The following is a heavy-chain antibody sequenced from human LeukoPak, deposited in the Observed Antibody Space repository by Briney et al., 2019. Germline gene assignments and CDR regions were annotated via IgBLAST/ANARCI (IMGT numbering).Heavy chain of an antibody. J-gene: IGHJ5*02. CDR2: IKQDGRNI. D-gene: IGHD2-15*01. CDR3: VRIGYCSGGGCQGRDWFDP. CDR1: GFTFSSYR. Sequence: GGSLRLSCAASGFTFSSYRMNWVRQAPGKGLECVASIKQDGRNIKYVDSVKGRFTISRDNTKNSLYLQMNSLRVEDTAVYYCVRIGYCSGGGCQGRDWFDPWGQGTLVTVSS. V-gene: IGHV3-7*01.